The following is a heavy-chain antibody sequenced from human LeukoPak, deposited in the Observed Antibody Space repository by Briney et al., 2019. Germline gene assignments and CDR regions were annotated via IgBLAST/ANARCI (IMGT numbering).Heavy chain of an antibody. CDR1: GYSFTNYW. V-gene: IGHV5-51*01. CDR3: ARGPYSYTSSATLGSYNWFDP. J-gene: IGHJ5*02. CDR2: IYPGDSDT. D-gene: IGHD5-18*01. Sequence: GESLKISCKGSGYSFTNYWIGWVRQMPGKGLEWMGIIYPGDSDTRYSPSFQGQVTISVDKSISTAYLQWSSLKASDTAMYYCARGPYSYTSSATLGSYNWFDPWGQGSLFTVSS.